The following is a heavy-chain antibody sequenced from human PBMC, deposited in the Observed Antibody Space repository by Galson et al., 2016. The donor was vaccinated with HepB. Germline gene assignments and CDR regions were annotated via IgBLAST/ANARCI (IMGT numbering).Heavy chain of an antibody. CDR1: KFTFSNCT. CDR2: IRYDATSK. D-gene: IGHD5-18*01. CDR3: ARGADTAMGKANYGMDL. Sequence: FLRLSCAASKFTFSNCTMHWVRQAPGKGLAWVAAIRYDATSKYYADSVKGRFTISRDNAVNKLYLQIDSLGAEDTAAFLCARGADTAMGKANYGMDLWGQGTTFIVSS. V-gene: IGHV3-33*01. J-gene: IGHJ6*02.